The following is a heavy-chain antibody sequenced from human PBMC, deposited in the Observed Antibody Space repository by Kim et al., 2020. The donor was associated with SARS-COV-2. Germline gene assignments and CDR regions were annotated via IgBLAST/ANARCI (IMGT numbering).Heavy chain of an antibody. CDR2: IYYSGST. D-gene: IGHD6-13*01. CDR1: GGSISSYY. J-gene: IGHJ4*02. V-gene: IGHV4-59*01. Sequence: SETLSLTCTVSGGSISSYYWSWIRQPPGKGLEWIGYIYYSGSTNYNPSLKSRVTISVDTSKNQFSLKLSSVTAADTAVYYCARTYSSSWYSDFDYWGQGTLVTVSS. CDR3: ARTYSSSWYSDFDY.